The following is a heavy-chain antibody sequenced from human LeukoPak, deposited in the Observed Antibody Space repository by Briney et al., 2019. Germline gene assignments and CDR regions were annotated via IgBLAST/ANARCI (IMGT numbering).Heavy chain of an antibody. CDR3: ARGYCSSTSCYANNY. V-gene: IGHV3-21*01. CDR1: GFTFTSYT. Sequence: GGSLRLSCAASGFTFTSYTMSWVRQAPGKGLEWVSSISSSSSYIYYADSVKGRFTISRDNAKNSLYLQMNSLRAEDTAVYYCARGYCSSTSCYANNYWGQGTLVTVPS. J-gene: IGHJ4*02. D-gene: IGHD2-2*01. CDR2: ISSSSSYI.